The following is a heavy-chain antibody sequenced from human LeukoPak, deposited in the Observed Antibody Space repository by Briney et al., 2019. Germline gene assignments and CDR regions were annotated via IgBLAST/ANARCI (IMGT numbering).Heavy chain of an antibody. J-gene: IGHJ3*02. CDR3: ARGVRYFVLDGFDN. D-gene: IGHD3-9*01. CDR1: GGSISEYY. Sequence: SETLSLTCTVSGGSISEYYWSWIRQPPGKGLEWIGYIYYSGSTNYNPSLKSRVTISVDTSKNQFSLKLSSVTAADTALYYCARGVRYFVLDGFDNWGRGTMVTVSS. V-gene: IGHV4-59*01. CDR2: IYYSGST.